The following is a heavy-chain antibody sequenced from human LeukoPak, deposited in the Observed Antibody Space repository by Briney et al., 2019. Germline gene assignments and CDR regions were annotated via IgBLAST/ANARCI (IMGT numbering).Heavy chain of an antibody. J-gene: IGHJ2*01. D-gene: IGHD5-18*01. V-gene: IGHV4-34*01. CDR2: INHSGST. CDR3: ARAVIQLWLKRWYFDL. CDR1: GGSFSGYY. Sequence: PSETLSLTCAVYGGSFSGYYWSWIRQPPGKGLEWIGEINHSGSTNYNPSLKSRVTISVDTSKNQFSLKLSSVTAADTAVYYCARAVIQLWLKRWYFDLWGRGTLVTVSS.